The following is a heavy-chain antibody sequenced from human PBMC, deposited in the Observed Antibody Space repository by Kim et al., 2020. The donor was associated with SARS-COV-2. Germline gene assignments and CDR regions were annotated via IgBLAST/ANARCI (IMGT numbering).Heavy chain of an antibody. V-gene: IGHV3-30*04. CDR1: GFTFSSYA. D-gene: IGHD3-10*01. J-gene: IGHJ4*02. CDR2: ISYDGSNK. CDR3: ADGSGNYNSALFY. Sequence: GGSLRLSCAASGFTFSSYAVHWVRQAPGRGLEWVAVISYDGSNKYYADSVKGRFTISRDNSKNTLYLQMNSLRAVDTALSYCADGSGNYNSALFYWCQGT.